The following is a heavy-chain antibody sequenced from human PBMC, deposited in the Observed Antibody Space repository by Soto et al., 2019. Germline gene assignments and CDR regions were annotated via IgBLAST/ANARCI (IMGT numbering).Heavy chain of an antibody. Sequence: GESLKISCNGSGYSFSSYWITWVRQLPGKGLEWMGRIDPSDSYTNYSPSFQGHVTISVDKSISTAYLQWNSLKASDSAMYYCARQDETSREDYYGMDVWGQGTKVTVYS. CDR1: GYSFSSYW. CDR2: IDPSDSYT. V-gene: IGHV5-10-1*01. J-gene: IGHJ6*02. CDR3: ARQDETSREDYYGMDV.